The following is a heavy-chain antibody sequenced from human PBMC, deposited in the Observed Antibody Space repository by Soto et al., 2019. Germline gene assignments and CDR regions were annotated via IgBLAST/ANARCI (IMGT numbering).Heavy chain of an antibody. Sequence: GGSLRLSCAASGFTFSDYYMSWIRQAPGKGLEWVSYISSSGSTIYYADSVKGRFTISRDNAKNSLYLQMNSLRAEDTAVYYCARDFSHWNQQYYYYYMDVWGKGTTVTVSS. J-gene: IGHJ6*03. CDR1: GFTFSDYY. D-gene: IGHD1-1*01. CDR3: ARDFSHWNQQYYYYYMDV. V-gene: IGHV3-11*01. CDR2: ISSSGSTI.